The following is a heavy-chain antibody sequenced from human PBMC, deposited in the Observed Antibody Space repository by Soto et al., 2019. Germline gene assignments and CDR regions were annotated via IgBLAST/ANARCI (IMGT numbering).Heavy chain of an antibody. CDR1: GFTFSTYA. D-gene: IGHD1-1*01. Sequence: PGGSLRLSCVASGFTFSTYAMTWVRQAPGKGLEWVSAISGSGSGTNYADSVKGRFTISRDNSKSILYLQMNSLRADDTAVYYCAKEKPTTTCFDSWGPGTLVTVSS. V-gene: IGHV3-23*01. CDR2: ISGSGSGT. CDR3: AKEKPTTTCFDS. J-gene: IGHJ4*02.